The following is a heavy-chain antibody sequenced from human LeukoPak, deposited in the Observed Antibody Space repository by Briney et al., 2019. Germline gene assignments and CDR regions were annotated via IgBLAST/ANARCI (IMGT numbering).Heavy chain of an antibody. V-gene: IGHV4-39*01. Sequence: SETLSLTCTVSGGPISRSTTFYWGWIRQSPGKGLEWIGSIYYSWSTYYKPSLKSLTTISVDTSKTQFSLNLNSVTVADTAVYYCARNNSIMENFDSWGQGTLVTVSS. CDR3: ARNNSIMENFDS. CDR2: IYYSWST. J-gene: IGHJ4*02. D-gene: IGHD3-16*01. CDR1: GGPISRSTTFY.